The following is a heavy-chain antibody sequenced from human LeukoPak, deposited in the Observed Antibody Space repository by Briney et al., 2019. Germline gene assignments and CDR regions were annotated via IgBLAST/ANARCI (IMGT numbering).Heavy chain of an antibody. Sequence: ASVKVSCKASGYIFNTYGISWVRQAPGQGLEWMGWISGYNGNTNYAQKFQGRVTMTTDTSTSTAYMELRSLRSDDTAVYYCARDQRIVVVTAYSYWGQGTLVTVSS. CDR2: ISGYNGNT. J-gene: IGHJ4*02. V-gene: IGHV1-18*01. CDR3: ARDQRIVVVTAYSY. CDR1: GYIFNTYG. D-gene: IGHD2-21*02.